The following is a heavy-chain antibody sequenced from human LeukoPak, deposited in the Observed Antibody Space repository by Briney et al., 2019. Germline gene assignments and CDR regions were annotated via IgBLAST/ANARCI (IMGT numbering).Heavy chain of an antibody. Sequence: SETPSLTCTVSGDSISSYYWSWIRQPPGKGLEWIGYIYTSGSTNYNPSLKSRLTISLDTSKNQVSLKLTSVTAADTAIYYCAFWNTYYSASGEYNWGQGTTVTVSS. CDR3: AFWNTYYSASGEYN. CDR2: IYTSGST. V-gene: IGHV4-4*09. CDR1: GDSISSYY. J-gene: IGHJ4*02. D-gene: IGHD3-3*01.